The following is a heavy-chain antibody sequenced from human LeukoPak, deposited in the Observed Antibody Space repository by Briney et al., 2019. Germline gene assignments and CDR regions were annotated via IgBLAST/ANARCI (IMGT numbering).Heavy chain of an antibody. CDR2: IGGSDGST. CDR1: GFTFSSNA. D-gene: IGHD2-21*02. V-gene: IGHV3-23*01. J-gene: IGHJ6*03. Sequence: SGGSLRLSCAASGFTFSSNAMSWVRQAPGEGLQWVSAIGGSDGSTYYADSVKGRFTISRDNSKNTLYLQMNSLRAEDTAVYYCAKDRGVTAVYYMDVWGKGTTVTVSS. CDR3: AKDRGVTAVYYMDV.